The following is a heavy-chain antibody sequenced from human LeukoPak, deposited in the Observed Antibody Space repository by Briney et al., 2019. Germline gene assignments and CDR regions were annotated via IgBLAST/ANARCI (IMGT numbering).Heavy chain of an antibody. CDR1: GFTFSSYE. CDR3: ARDPRHGDYGDY. V-gene: IGHV3-48*03. D-gene: IGHD4-17*01. CDR2: ISSSGSTI. Sequence: GGSLRLSCAASGFTFSSYEMNWVRQAPGKGLEWVSYISSSGSTIYYADSVKGRFTISRDNAKNSLCLQMNSLRAEDTAAYYCARDPRHGDYGDYWGQGTLVTVSS. J-gene: IGHJ4*02.